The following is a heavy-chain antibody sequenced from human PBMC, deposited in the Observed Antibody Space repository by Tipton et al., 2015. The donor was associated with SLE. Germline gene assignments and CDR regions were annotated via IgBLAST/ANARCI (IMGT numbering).Heavy chain of an antibody. CDR3: ARDIRRYVLDN. Sequence: QVQLVQSGAEVKKPGASVKVSCKASGYTSSSYAIHWVRQAPGQRLEWMGWINVGTGNTKYSQKFQGRVTITSDTSASTAYMELRSLRYEDAAVYYCARDIRRYVLDNWGQGTMVTVSS. CDR1: GYTSSSYA. CDR2: INVGTGNT. J-gene: IGHJ3*02. D-gene: IGHD3-10*02. V-gene: IGHV1-3*01.